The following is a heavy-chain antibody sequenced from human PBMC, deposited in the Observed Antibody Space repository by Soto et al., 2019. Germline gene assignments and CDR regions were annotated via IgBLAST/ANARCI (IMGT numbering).Heavy chain of an antibody. CDR2: IYHSGST. Sequence: SETLSLTCAVSSGSISSSNWWSWVRQPPGKGLEWIGEIYHSGSTNYNPSLKSRVTISVDKSKNQFSLKLSSVTAADTAVYYCASRYKAAAGTKYNWFDPWGQGTLVTVSS. D-gene: IGHD6-13*01. CDR3: ASRYKAAAGTKYNWFDP. V-gene: IGHV4-4*02. J-gene: IGHJ5*02. CDR1: SGSISSSNW.